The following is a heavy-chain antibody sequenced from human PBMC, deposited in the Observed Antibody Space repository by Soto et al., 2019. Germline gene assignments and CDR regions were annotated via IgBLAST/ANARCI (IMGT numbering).Heavy chain of an antibody. Sequence: TLTLTCTVSGGSSGSYFYIWVRQPPVKGLEWIGSVYYTGTTDYNPSLKSRVTISVDTSKTQFSLNLRSVTAADTAVYYCARDLAALERAFDYWGRGTPVSVSS. CDR2: VYYTGTT. J-gene: IGHJ4*02. CDR1: GGSSGSYF. CDR3: ARDLAALERAFDY. D-gene: IGHD6-13*01. V-gene: IGHV4-59*01.